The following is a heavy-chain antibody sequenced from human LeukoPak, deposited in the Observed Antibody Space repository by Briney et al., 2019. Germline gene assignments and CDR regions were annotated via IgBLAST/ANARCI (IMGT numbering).Heavy chain of an antibody. Sequence: GGSLRLSCSASGFIFDDYAMHWVRRAPGKGLQWVSGITRNNAILGYVDSVKGRFTISRDSAKNSLYLQMNSLRPEDTAFYYCARGDILTTRLLDSWGLGTLVTVSS. J-gene: IGHJ4*02. V-gene: IGHV3-9*01. D-gene: IGHD3-9*01. CDR1: GFIFDDYA. CDR3: ARGDILTTRLLDS. CDR2: ITRNNAIL.